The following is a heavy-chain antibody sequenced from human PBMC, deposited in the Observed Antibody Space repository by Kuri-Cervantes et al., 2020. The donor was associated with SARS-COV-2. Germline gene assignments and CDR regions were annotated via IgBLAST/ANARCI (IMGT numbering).Heavy chain of an antibody. V-gene: IGHV4-39*01. CDR1: GDSISSSAYH. D-gene: IGHD3/OR15-3a*01. CDR3: ARHRKIYDYWGGRGYFYYYVDV. CDR2: IYYTGNS. J-gene: IGHJ6*03. Sequence: SETLSLTCTVSGDSISSSAYHWGWIRQSPGKGLEWIGNIYYTGNSYYSPSLKSRVTISVDTSKNHFSLKVTSVTAADTAVYYCARHRKIYDYWGGRGYFYYYVDVCGKGTAVTVSS.